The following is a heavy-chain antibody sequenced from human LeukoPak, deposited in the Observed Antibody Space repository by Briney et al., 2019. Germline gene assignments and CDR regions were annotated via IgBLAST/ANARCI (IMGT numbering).Heavy chain of an antibody. D-gene: IGHD3-9*01. CDR1: GFIFRNYA. CDR2: ITGSGDTT. J-gene: IGHJ4*02. CDR3: AKWGDYDILTGYYVSDF. Sequence: GASLTLSCAASGFIFRNYAMIWLRHAPGKALEWVSAITGSGDTTYYAHSVKGRFTISRDNSKNTLYVEMNTLRAEDTAVYYCAKWGDYDILTGYYVSDFWGQGTLVTVSS. V-gene: IGHV3-23*01.